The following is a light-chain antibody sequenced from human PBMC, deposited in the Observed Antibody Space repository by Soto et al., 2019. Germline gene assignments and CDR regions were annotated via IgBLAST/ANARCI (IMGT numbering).Light chain of an antibody. CDR1: QSVSSF. V-gene: IGKV3-11*01. J-gene: IGKJ1*01. CDR3: QQRGSWPLT. CDR2: DAS. Sequence: ELVLTQSPATLSVSPGERATLSCRASQSVSSFLAWYQQRPGQAPRLLIYDASNRASGIPARFSGSGSGTDFTLTISSLEPEDFAVYYCQQRGSWPLTFGQGTKVEV.